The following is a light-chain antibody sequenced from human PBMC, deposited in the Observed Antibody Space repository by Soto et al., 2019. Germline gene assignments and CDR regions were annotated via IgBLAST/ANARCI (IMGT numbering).Light chain of an antibody. Sequence: EIVMTQSPATLSVSPGERATLSFSASQSVSSNVAWYQQTPGQAPRLLIYGASTRATGVPARFSGSGSGTEFTLTISSLQSEDFAVYYCQQYNNSPLFGPGTKVDIK. CDR2: GAS. V-gene: IGKV3-15*01. CDR1: QSVSSN. CDR3: QQYNNSPL. J-gene: IGKJ3*01.